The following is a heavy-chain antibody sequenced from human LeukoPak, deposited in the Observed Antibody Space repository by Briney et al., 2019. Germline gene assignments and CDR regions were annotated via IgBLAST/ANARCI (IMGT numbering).Heavy chain of an antibody. CDR1: GYTFSSNA. CDR3: ARDTGLGRYYDSSGYYSAGRWFDP. J-gene: IGHJ5*02. Sequence: ASLKVSCKASGYTFSSNAIHWVRQAPGQRLEWMGWINAGNGDTKYSQKFQGRVTITRDTSASTAYMELSSLRSEDTAVYYCARDTGLGRYYDSSGYYSAGRWFDPWGQGTLVTVS. CDR2: INAGNGDT. V-gene: IGHV1-3*01. D-gene: IGHD3-22*01.